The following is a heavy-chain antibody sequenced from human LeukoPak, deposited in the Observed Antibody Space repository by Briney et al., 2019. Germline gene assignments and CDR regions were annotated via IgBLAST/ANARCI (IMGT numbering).Heavy chain of an antibody. Sequence: NPGGSLRLSCAASGFTFSSCSMNWVRQAPGKGLEWVSSISSSSSYIYYADSVKGRFSISGDNAKNSLYLQMYSLRAEDTAVYYCARNTFGGYAPRQFDDWGQGTLVTVSS. CDR2: ISSSSSYI. CDR3: ARNTFGGYAPRQFDD. V-gene: IGHV3-21*01. D-gene: IGHD3-16*01. J-gene: IGHJ4*02. CDR1: GFTFSSCS.